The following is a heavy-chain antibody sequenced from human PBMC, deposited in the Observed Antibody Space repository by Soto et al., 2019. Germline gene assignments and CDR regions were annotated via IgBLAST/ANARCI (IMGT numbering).Heavy chain of an antibody. V-gene: IGHV4-59*01. D-gene: IGHD6-13*01. Sequence: PSETLSLTCTVSGGSISSYYWSWIRQPPGKGLEWIGYIYYSGSTNYNPSLKSRVTISVDTSKNQFSLKLSSVTAADTAVYYCAREEIAAADYNWFDPWGQGTLVTVSS. J-gene: IGHJ5*02. CDR2: IYYSGST. CDR3: AREEIAAADYNWFDP. CDR1: GGSISSYY.